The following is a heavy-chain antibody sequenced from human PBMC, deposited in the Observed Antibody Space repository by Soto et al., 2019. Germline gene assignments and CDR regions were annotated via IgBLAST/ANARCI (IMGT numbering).Heavy chain of an antibody. J-gene: IGHJ4*02. D-gene: IGHD4-4*01. CDR3: ASDLTSHGYSHGSVGY. CDR2: IWYDGSNT. V-gene: IGHV3-33*01. CDR1: GFTFGNSA. Sequence: GGSLRLSCAASGFTFGNSAMHWVRQAPGKGLEWVAVIWYDGSNTYYGDSVQGRCTISRDNRKNMMDVEMRRLRAEETALNHWASDLTSHGYSHGSVGYWGLGTPDTVS.